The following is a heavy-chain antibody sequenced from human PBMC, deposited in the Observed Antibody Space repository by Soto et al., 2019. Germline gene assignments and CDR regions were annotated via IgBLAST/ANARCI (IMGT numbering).Heavy chain of an antibody. CDR3: ARWGMERRTYYCVMAV. D-gene: IGHD1-1*01. Sequence: QVQLVQSGAEVKKPGSSVKVSCKASGGTFSSYAISWVRQAPGQGLEWMGGIIPIFGTANYAQKFQGRVTITADKSTNTAYMELSSRRTEDTAVYYCARWGMERRTYYCVMAVGGKGTTVTV. V-gene: IGHV1-69*06. CDR2: IIPIFGTA. J-gene: IGHJ6*04. CDR1: GGTFSSYA.